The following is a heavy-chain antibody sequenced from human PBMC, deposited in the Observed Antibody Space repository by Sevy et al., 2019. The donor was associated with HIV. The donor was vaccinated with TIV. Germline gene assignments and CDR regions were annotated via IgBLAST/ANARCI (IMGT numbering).Heavy chain of an antibody. V-gene: IGHV3-33*01. CDR1: GFTLSNYG. J-gene: IGHJ6*02. D-gene: IGHD2-2*01. Sequence: GGSLRLSCAASGFTLSNYGIHWVRQAPGKGLEWVAVIRNDGSNKYYEDSVKGRFTISRDNSKNTLYLQINSLRAEDTAVYYCARGPLRYCSSSSCYEGDNYYYGMDVWGQGTTVTVSS. CDR3: ARGPLRYCSSSSCYEGDNYYYGMDV. CDR2: IRNDGSNK.